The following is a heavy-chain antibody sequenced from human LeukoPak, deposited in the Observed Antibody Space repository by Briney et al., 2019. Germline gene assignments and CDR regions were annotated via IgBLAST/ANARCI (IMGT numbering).Heavy chain of an antibody. CDR1: RLTFNRCW. J-gene: IGHJ1*01. CDR2: INPDGRDT. D-gene: IGHD2-21*02. Sequence: GGSLRLSCVVSRLTFNRCWMNWTRQAPGKGLEGVAHINPDGRDTYYEDSVKGRFTISRDNAENSIYLQMNSLRVEDTAVYYCTSWGDTTAEYFQRWGQGTLVTVSS. CDR3: TSWGDTTAEYFQR. V-gene: IGHV3-7*01.